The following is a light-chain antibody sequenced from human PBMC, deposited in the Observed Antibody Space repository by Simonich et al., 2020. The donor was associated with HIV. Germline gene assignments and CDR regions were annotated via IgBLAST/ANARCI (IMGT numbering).Light chain of an antibody. J-gene: IGKJ4*01. CDR2: AAS. CDR3: QQSYSTLLT. Sequence: IQLTQSSSSLSASVGDRVTITCRASQSISSYLNWYQQKPGKAPKLLIYAASSLQSGVPSRFSGSGSGTDFTLTISSLQPEDFATYYCQQSYSTLLTFGGGTKVEIK. CDR1: QSISSY. V-gene: IGKV1-39*01.